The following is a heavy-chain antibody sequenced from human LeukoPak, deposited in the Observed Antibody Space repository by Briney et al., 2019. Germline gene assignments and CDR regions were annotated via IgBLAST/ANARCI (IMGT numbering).Heavy chain of an antibody. Sequence: PSEALSLTCTVSGGSISSGGYYWSWIRQHPGKCLEWIGYIYYSGSTYYNPSLKSRVTISVDTSKNQFSLKLSSVTAADTAVYYCARYGRGYFDYWGQGTLVTVSS. J-gene: IGHJ4*02. CDR3: ARYGRGYFDY. V-gene: IGHV4-31*03. CDR1: GGSISSGGYY. D-gene: IGHD2-15*01. CDR2: IYYSGST.